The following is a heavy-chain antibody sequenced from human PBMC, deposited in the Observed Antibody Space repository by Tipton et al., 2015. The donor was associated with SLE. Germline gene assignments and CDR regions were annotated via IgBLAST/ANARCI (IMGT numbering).Heavy chain of an antibody. D-gene: IGHD2-21*01. CDR3: ARYGDYGPLRH. CDR1: GFTFSTYA. V-gene: IGHV3-23*01. J-gene: IGHJ4*02. CDR2: ITGGGFNT. Sequence: SLRLSCAASGFTFSTYAMTWVRQAPGKGLEWVSSITGGGFNTYYADSVKGRFTISRDNSKNTLYLQMNSLRAEDTAVFYCARYGDYGPLRHWGQGTLVTVSS.